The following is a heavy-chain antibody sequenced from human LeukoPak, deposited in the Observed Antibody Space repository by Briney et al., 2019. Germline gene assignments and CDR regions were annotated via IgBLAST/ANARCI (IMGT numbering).Heavy chain of an antibody. V-gene: IGHV1-8*03. J-gene: IGHJ4*02. Sequence: ASVKVSCKASGYTFTSYDINWVRQATGQGLEWMGWMNPNSGNTGYAQKFQGRVTITRNTSISTAYMELSSLRSEDTAVYYCARWNYDIWTGHRYFDYWGQGTLVIVSS. CDR1: GYTFTSYD. D-gene: IGHD3/OR15-3a*01. CDR2: MNPNSGNT. CDR3: ARWNYDIWTGHRYFDY.